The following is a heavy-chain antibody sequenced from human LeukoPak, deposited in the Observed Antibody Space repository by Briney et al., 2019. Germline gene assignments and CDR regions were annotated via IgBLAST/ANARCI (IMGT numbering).Heavy chain of an antibody. V-gene: IGHV3-48*04. Sequence: PGGPLTHLYAASGFTFTTYWMSWLRQAPGKGLEWVSYISSSSSTIYYADSVKGRFTISRDNAKNSLYLQMNSLRAEDTAVYYCARRIAVAPKMYYYYYMDVWGKGTTVTVSS. CDR1: GFTFTTYW. D-gene: IGHD6-19*01. CDR2: ISSSSSTI. CDR3: ARRIAVAPKMYYYYYMDV. J-gene: IGHJ6*03.